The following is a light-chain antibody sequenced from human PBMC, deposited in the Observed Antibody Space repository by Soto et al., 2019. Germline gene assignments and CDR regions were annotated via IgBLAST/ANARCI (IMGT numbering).Light chain of an antibody. CDR2: DAS. CDR3: QQYNSHPT. CDR1: QSISSW. J-gene: IGKJ1*01. V-gene: IGKV1-5*01. Sequence: IQITQSPSTLSASVGDRVTITCRASQSISSWLAWYQQKPGKAPKLLIYDASSLESGVPSRFSGSGSGTEFTLTISSLQFDDFATYYCQQYNSHPTLGQDTRVDIK.